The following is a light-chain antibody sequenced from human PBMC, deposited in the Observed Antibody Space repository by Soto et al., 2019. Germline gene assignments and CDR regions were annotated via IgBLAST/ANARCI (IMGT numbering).Light chain of an antibody. CDR3: QQDGGSPRT. V-gene: IGKV3-20*01. J-gene: IGKJ1*01. Sequence: EIVLTQSPGTLSLSPGERATLSCRASQSISSNYLAWYQQTPVQAPRLLIYDASSRAAGIPDRFSGSGSGTDFTLTISRLEPEDFGVYYCQQDGGSPRTFGQGTKVEIK. CDR1: QSISSNY. CDR2: DAS.